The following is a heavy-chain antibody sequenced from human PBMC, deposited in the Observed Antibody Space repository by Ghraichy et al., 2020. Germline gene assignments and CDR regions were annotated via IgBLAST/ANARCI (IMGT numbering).Heavy chain of an antibody. CDR3: ARAVGGRDWYFDL. V-gene: IGHV4-61*01. CDR1: GGSVSTENYY. Sequence: SETLSLTCTVSGGSVSTENYYWSWIRQPPGKRLEWIGYSYYSGSTTYNPSLRSRVTISVDTSKNQFSLKLSSVTAADTAVYYWARAVGGRDWYFDLWGRGTLVIVSS. D-gene: IGHD4-23*01. J-gene: IGHJ2*01. CDR2: SYYSGST.